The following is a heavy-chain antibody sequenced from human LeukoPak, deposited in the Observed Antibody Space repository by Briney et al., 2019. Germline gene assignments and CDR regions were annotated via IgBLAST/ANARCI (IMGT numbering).Heavy chain of an antibody. V-gene: IGHV3-66*01. Sequence: GGSLRLSCAASEFSVGSNYMTWVRQAPGKGLEWVSVIYSGGSTYYADSVKGRFTISRDNSKNTLYLQMNSLRAEDTAVYYCARDGQDDILTGYYDYWGQGTLVTVSS. CDR2: IYSGGST. CDR3: ARDGQDDILTGYYDY. CDR1: EFSVGSNY. J-gene: IGHJ4*02. D-gene: IGHD3-9*01.